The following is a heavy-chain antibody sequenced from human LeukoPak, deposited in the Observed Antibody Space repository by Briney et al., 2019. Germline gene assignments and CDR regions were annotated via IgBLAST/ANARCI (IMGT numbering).Heavy chain of an antibody. J-gene: IGHJ6*02. V-gene: IGHV1-18*01. CDR1: GYTFTIYG. CDR2: SSAYNGNT. Sequence: VASVTVSFTGSGYTFTIYGISWVRQAPGQGLEWMGWSSAYNGNTNYAQKLQGRVTMTTDTATSTAYMELRSLRSDDTAVYYCARDPHFIVGAAPHYGMDVWGQGTTVTVSS. D-gene: IGHD1-26*01. CDR3: ARDPHFIVGAAPHYGMDV.